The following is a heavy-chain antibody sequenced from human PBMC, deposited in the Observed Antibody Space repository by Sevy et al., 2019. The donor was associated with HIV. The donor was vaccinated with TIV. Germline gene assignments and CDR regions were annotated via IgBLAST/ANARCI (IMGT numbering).Heavy chain of an antibody. CDR3: AKGGLRSTGYFDY. CDR2: IQYDGSNK. J-gene: IGHJ4*02. CDR1: GFSFSSYG. Sequence: GGSLRLSCAASGFSFSSYGMHWVRQAPGKGLEWMSYIQYDGSNKDYADSVKGRFTISRDNSKNTLYLQMNSLRAEDTAVYYCAKGGLRSTGYFDYWGQGTLVTVSS. D-gene: IGHD3-3*01. V-gene: IGHV3-30*02.